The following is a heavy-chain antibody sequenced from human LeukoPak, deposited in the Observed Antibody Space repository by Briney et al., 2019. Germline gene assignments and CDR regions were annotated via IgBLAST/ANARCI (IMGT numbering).Heavy chain of an antibody. CDR3: ARDSTAIAVAGFSDY. J-gene: IGHJ4*02. CDR1: GFTFSSYA. Sequence: GRSLRLSCAASGFTFSSYAMHWVRQAPGKGLEWVAVISYDGSNKYYEDSVKGRFTISRDNSKNTLYLQMNSLRAEDTAVYYCARDSTAIAVAGFSDYWGQGTLVTVSS. D-gene: IGHD6-19*01. CDR2: ISYDGSNK. V-gene: IGHV3-30-3*01.